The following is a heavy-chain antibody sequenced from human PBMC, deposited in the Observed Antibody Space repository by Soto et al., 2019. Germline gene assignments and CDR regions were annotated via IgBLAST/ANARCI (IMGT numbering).Heavy chain of an antibody. J-gene: IGHJ5*02. Sequence: ASVKVSCKASGGTFSSYAISWVRQAPGQGLEWMGGINPGNGNTKYSQKFQGRVTITRDTSASTAYMELSSLRSEDTAVYYCARGAYHLLTLRFDPWGQGTLVTVSS. D-gene: IGHD2-2*01. V-gene: IGHV1-3*01. CDR1: GGTFSSYA. CDR2: INPGNGNT. CDR3: ARGAYHLLTLRFDP.